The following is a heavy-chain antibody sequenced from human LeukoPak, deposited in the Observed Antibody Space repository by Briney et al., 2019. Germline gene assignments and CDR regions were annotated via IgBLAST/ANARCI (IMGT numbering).Heavy chain of an antibody. CDR1: GFTFSSYA. D-gene: IGHD3-3*01. CDR2: ISGSGGST. Sequence: GGSLRLSCAASGFTFSSYAMSWVRQAPGKGLEWVSAISGSGGSTYYADSVKGRFTISRDNTKNTLYLQMNSLRAEDTAVYYCAKDSIFGVSKGYWGQGTLVTVSS. J-gene: IGHJ4*02. V-gene: IGHV3-23*01. CDR3: AKDSIFGVSKGY.